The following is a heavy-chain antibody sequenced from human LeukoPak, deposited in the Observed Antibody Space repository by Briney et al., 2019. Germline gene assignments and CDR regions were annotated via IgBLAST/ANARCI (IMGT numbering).Heavy chain of an antibody. J-gene: IGHJ3*01. V-gene: IGHV4-39*01. D-gene: IGHD1-26*01. CDR1: GGSIRISNHQ. CDR2: IFHTGTT. CDR3: AHFKGGSFDF. Sequence: SETLSLTCTLSGGSIRISNHQWGWIRQPPGKGLEWIGNIFHTGTTYYNPSLRSRVTLSVDTSRNQFSLKLNSVTAADTAVYYCAHFKGGSFDFWGQGTMVTVSS.